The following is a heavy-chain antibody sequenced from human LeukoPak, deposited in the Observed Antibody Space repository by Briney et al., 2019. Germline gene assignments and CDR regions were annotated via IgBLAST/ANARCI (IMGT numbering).Heavy chain of an antibody. D-gene: IGHD4-17*01. CDR2: IYYSGST. CDR1: SGSISSYF. J-gene: IGHJ4*02. CDR3: ARGGGYGDYFFAY. V-gene: IGHV4-59*01. Sequence: PSETLSLTCTVSSGSISSYFWSWIRQPPGKGLEWIGYIYYSGSTNYNPSLKSPVTISVDTSMNQFSLQLTSVPPADTAVYYCARGGGYGDYFFAYWGQGSLVTVSS.